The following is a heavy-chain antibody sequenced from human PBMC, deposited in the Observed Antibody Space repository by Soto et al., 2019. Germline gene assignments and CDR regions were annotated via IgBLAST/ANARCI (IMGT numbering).Heavy chain of an antibody. CDR2: ISAYNGNT. D-gene: IGHD5-12*01. Sequence: GASVKVSCKASGYRFTSYGISWVRQAPGQGLEWMAWISAYNGNTNYAQKLQDRVTMTTDTSTSTAYMELRSLRSDDTAVYYCARAPSGYSGYDYSIDYWGQGTLVTVSS. CDR3: ARAPSGYSGYDYSIDY. CDR1: GYRFTSYG. J-gene: IGHJ4*02. V-gene: IGHV1-18*01.